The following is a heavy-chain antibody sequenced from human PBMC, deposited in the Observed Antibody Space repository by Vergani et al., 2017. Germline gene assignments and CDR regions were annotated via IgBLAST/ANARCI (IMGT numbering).Heavy chain of an antibody. CDR3: GVIMVRSPRPENLFDS. D-gene: IGHD3-10*01. J-gene: IGHJ5*01. CDR2: MFHTGEA. Sequence: QIQLQESGPGLVKPSETLSLTCSVSGYSISRGFYWAWLRQTTEKGLEWIGGMFHTGEASNSPSLQSRVAFSMDTSKNQFSLQLTSVTAADTAVYFCGVIMVRSPRPENLFDSWGRGTLVTVSS. V-gene: IGHV4-38-2*02. CDR1: GYSISRGFY.